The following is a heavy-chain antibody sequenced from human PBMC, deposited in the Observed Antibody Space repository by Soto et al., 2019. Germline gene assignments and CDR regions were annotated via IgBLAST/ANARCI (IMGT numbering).Heavy chain of an antibody. D-gene: IGHD6-13*01. CDR3: ARVAAAVKNDPSAFDI. V-gene: IGHV1-3*01. Sequence: ASVKVSCKASGYTFTSYAVHWVRQAPGQRLEWMGWINAGNGNTKYSQKFQGRVTITRDTSAGTAYMELSSLRSDDTALYYCARVAAAVKNDPSAFDIWGQGTMVTVSS. CDR2: INAGNGNT. J-gene: IGHJ3*02. CDR1: GYTFTSYA.